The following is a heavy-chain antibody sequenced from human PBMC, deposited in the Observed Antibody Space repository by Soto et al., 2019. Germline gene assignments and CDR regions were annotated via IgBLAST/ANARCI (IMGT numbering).Heavy chain of an antibody. V-gene: IGHV1-18*01. Sequence: QVQLVQSGAEVKKPGASVKVSCKASGYTFTSYGISWVRQAPGQGLEWMGWISAYNGNTNYAQKLQGRDTRTTDTATSTAYMELRRLGSDDTAVYYCASSNGAIDSWGQGTLVTVSS. CDR3: ASSNGAIDS. CDR2: ISAYNGNT. D-gene: IGHD6-25*01. J-gene: IGHJ4*02. CDR1: GYTFTSYG.